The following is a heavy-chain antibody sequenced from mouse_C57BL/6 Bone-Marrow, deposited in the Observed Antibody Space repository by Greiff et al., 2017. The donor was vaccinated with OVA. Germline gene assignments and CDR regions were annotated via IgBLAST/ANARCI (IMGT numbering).Heavy chain of an antibody. CDR1: GYSFTDYN. J-gene: IGHJ2*01. V-gene: IGHV1-39*01. CDR3: ARRGVLGRWYFDY. D-gene: IGHD4-1*01. CDR2: INPNYGNT. Sequence: VQLQQSGPELVKPGASVKISCKASGYSFTDYNMNWVKQSNGKSLEWIGVINPNYGNTSYNQKFKGKATLTVAQSSSTASMQLNSLTSEDSGVYYCARRGVLGRWYFDYWGQGTTLTVSS.